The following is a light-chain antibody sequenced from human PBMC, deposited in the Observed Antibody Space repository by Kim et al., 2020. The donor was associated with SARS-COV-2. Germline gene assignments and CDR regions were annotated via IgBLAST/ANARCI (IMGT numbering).Light chain of an antibody. CDR3: CSFAGHIPFV. J-gene: IGLJ2*01. V-gene: IGLV2-23*02. CDR1: SSDVGGYNL. CDR2: EVT. Sequence: QSALTQPASVSGSPGQSITISCTGTSSDVGGYNLVSWYQQHPGKAPKLMIYEVTKRPSGGSARFSGSKSGNTASLTISGLQAEDEADYYCCSFAGHIPFVFGGGTQLTVL.